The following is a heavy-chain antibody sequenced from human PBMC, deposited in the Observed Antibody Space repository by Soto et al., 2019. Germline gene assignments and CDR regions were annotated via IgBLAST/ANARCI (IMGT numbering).Heavy chain of an antibody. V-gene: IGHV1-2*02. CDR3: ARREQWLENFDF. CDR1: GYTFTGYY. CDR2: INPNSGDS. J-gene: IGHJ4*02. Sequence: ASVKVSCKXSGYTFTGYYIHWIRQAPGQGLEWMGWINPNSGDSDYSQEFQGRVTMTSDTSITTAYMQLTRLRSDDTAVYYCARREQWLENFDFWGQGTLVTVS. D-gene: IGHD6-19*01.